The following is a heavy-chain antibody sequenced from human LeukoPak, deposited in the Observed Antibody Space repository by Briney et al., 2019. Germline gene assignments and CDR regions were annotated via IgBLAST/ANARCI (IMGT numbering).Heavy chain of an antibody. J-gene: IGHJ4*02. V-gene: IGHV3-9*01. Sequence: PGRSLRLSCAASGFTFDDYAMHWVRQAPGKGLEWVSGISWNSGSIGYADSVKGRFTISRDNAKNSLYLQMNSLRAEDTAVYYCARPADYWGQGTLVTVSS. CDR1: GFTFDDYA. CDR2: ISWNSGSI. CDR3: ARPADY.